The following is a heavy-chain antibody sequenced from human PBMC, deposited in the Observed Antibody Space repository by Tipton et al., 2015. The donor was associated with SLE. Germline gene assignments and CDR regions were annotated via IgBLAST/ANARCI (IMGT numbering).Heavy chain of an antibody. CDR3: AKWARQGDDAWDL. CDR2: ISSSGFTM. D-gene: IGHD1-26*01. V-gene: IGHV3-48*03. CDR1: GFTFSNYE. Sequence: GSLRLSCEASGFTFSNYEMNWVRQAPGKGLEWLSYISSSGFTMHYADSVKGRFTISRDNAKNSLYLQMNSLRPEDTAVYYCAKWARQGDDAWDLWGQGTMVTVSS. J-gene: IGHJ3*01.